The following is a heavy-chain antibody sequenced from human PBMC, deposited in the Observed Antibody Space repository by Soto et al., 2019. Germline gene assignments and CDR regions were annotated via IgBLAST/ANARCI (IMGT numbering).Heavy chain of an antibody. V-gene: IGHV3-23*01. J-gene: IGHJ4*02. D-gene: IGHD3-3*01. CDR3: AKVTVTGVGRGFFNF. CDR1: GFTFSSSA. CDR2: MSVDDGST. Sequence: EVQLLESGGGLVQPGGSLRLSCAASGFTFSSSAVDWFRQAPGKGLEWVSTMSVDDGSTYYADSLKGRFTISRDNSMNTLYLQMNSLRAEDTAVYYCAKVTVTGVGRGFFNFWGQGTLFIVSS.